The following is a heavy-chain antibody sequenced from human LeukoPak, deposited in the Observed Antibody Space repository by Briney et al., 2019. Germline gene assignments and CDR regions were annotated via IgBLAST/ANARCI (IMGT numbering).Heavy chain of an antibody. D-gene: IGHD6-6*01. CDR2: IYHSGST. V-gene: IGHV4-30-2*01. CDR3: ARDRGSSSPLIDY. Sequence: PSETPSLTCTVSGGSISSGGYYWSWIRQPPGKGLEWIGYIYHSGSTYYNPSLKSRVTISVDRSKNQFSLKLSSVTAADTAVYYCARDRGSSSPLIDYWGQGTLVTVSS. J-gene: IGHJ4*02. CDR1: GGSISSGGYY.